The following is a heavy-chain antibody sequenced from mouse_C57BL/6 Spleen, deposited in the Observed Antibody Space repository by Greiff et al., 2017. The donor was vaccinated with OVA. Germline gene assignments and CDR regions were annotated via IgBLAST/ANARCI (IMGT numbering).Heavy chain of an antibody. CDR3: ARNSYYFDY. CDR1: GYTFTSYW. V-gene: IGHV1-55*01. CDR2: IYPGSGST. Sequence: QVQLQQPGAELVKPGASVKMSCKASGYTFTSYWITWVKQRPGQGLEWIGDIYPGSGSTNYNEKFKSKATLTADTATSTAYMQLSSLTSEDSAVYYCARNSYYFDYWGQGTTLTVSS. D-gene: IGHD3-1*01. J-gene: IGHJ2*01.